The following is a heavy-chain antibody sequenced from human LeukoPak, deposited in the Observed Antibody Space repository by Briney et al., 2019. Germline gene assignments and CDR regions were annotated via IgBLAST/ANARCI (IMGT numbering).Heavy chain of an antibody. D-gene: IGHD1-26*01. V-gene: IGHV3-23*01. Sequence: GGSLRLSCAASGFTFSSYAMSWVRQAPGKGLEWVSAISGSGGSTYYAGSVKGRFTISRDNSKNTLYLQMNSLRAEDTAVYYCAKARLIWEPRGAFDYWGQGTLVTVSS. J-gene: IGHJ4*02. CDR2: ISGSGGST. CDR3: AKARLIWEPRGAFDY. CDR1: GFTFSSYA.